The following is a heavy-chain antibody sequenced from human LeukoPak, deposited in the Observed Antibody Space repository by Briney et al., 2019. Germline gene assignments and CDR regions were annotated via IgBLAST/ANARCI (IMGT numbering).Heavy chain of an antibody. CDR1: GGTFSSYA. CDR3: VRDLATVATPYFDY. V-gene: IGHV1-69*13. J-gene: IGHJ4*02. CDR2: IIPIFGTA. D-gene: IGHD4-23*01. Sequence: SVKVSCKASGGTFSSYAISWVRQAPGQGLEWMGGIIPIFGTANYAQKFQGRVTITADESTSTAYMELSSLRSEDTAVYYCVRDLATVATPYFDYWGQGALVTVSS.